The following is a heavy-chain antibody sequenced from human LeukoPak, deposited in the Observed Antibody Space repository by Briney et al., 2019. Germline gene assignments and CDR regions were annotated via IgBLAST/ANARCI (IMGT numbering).Heavy chain of an antibody. V-gene: IGHV4-30-4*08. CDR1: GDSINSADYY. CDR3: ARDGDFNRAIDY. Sequence: PSETLSLTCIVSGDSINSADYYWSWIRQPPGKGLEWIGYIIYSGNTYYNPSLKSRLSISINTSKNQFSLNLRSVTAADTAVYYCARDGDFNRAIDYWGQGTLVTVSS. J-gene: IGHJ4*02. CDR2: IIYSGNT. D-gene: IGHD3-3*01.